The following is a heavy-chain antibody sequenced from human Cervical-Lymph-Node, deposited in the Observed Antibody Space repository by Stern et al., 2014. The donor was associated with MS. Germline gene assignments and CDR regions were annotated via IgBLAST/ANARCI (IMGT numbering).Heavy chain of an antibody. CDR3: AKDINWYPSFDP. J-gene: IGHJ5*02. D-gene: IGHD1-14*01. V-gene: IGHV3-11*01. CDR1: GFDFSDYY. CDR2: ISGSGDKT. Sequence: QVQLVQSGGGLVKPGGSLRLSWAASGFDFSDYYMSWIRQAPGKRLEWISYISGSGDKTYYADSVKGRFTISRDNANNSLHLQMNSLRVEDTAVYYCAKDINWYPSFDPWGQGTLVTVSS.